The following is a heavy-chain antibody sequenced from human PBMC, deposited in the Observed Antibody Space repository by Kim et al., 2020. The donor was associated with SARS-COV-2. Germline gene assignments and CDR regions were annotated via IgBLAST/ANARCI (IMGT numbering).Heavy chain of an antibody. J-gene: IGHJ4*02. Sequence: NTKYSQRSQGRVTITRDTSASTAYMELSSLGSEDTAVYYCARRGSGYIDYWGQGTLVTVSS. D-gene: IGHD3-3*01. CDR2: NT. V-gene: IGHV1-3*01. CDR3: ARRGSGYIDY.